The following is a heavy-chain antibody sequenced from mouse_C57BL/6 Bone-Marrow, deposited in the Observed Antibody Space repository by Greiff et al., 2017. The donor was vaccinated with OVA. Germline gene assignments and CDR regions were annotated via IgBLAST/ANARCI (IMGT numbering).Heavy chain of an antibody. V-gene: IGHV6-3*01. J-gene: IGHJ2*01. D-gene: IGHD1-3*01. CDR3: TELLKNFDY. CDR2: IRLKSDNYAT. CDR1: GFTFSNYW. Sequence: EVKLVESGGGLVQPGGSMKLSCVASGFTFSNYWMNWVRQSPEKGLEWVAQIRLKSDNYATHYAESVKGRFTISRDDSKSSVYLQMNKLRAEDTGIYYCTELLKNFDYWGQGTTLTVSS.